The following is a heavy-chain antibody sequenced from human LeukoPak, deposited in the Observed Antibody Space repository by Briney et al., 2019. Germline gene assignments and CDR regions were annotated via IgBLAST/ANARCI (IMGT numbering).Heavy chain of an antibody. Sequence: PSETLSLTCTVSRVSISSFYWSWIRQPAGKGLEWIGRIYISGSTDYNPSLKSRVTMSVDTSKNQFSLKLISVTAADTAVYYCARDLYGGSQDAFDIWGQGTMVTVSS. CDR1: RVSISSFY. CDR2: IYISGST. D-gene: IGHD4-23*01. CDR3: ARDLYGGSQDAFDI. J-gene: IGHJ3*02. V-gene: IGHV4-4*07.